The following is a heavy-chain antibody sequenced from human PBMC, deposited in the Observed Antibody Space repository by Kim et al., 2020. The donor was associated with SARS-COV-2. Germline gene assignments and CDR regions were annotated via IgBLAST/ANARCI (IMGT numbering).Heavy chain of an antibody. CDR3: AKDRYYYGSGSNLDY. D-gene: IGHD3-10*01. J-gene: IGHJ4*02. V-gene: IGHV3-30*02. Sequence: DSVKGRVTISRDTCKNTLYLQMNSLKAEDTAVYYCAKDRYYYGSGSNLDYWGQGTLVTVSS.